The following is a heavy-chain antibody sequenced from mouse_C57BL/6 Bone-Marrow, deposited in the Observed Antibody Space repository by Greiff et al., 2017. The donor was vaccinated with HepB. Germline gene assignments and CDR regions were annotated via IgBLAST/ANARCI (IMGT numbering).Heavy chain of an antibody. CDR3: ARMNVGYINHEGYYFDY. Sequence: QVQLQQPGAELVKPGASVKMSCKASGYTFTSYWITWVKQRPGQGLEWIGDIYPGSGSTNYNEKFKSKATLTVDTSSSTAYMQLSSLTSEDSAVYYCARMNVGYINHEGYYFDYWGQGTTLTVSS. CDR2: IYPGSGST. J-gene: IGHJ2*01. CDR1: GYTFTSYW. D-gene: IGHD1-1*01. V-gene: IGHV1-55*01.